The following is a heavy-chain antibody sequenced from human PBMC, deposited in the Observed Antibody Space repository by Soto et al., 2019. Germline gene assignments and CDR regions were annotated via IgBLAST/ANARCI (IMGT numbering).Heavy chain of an antibody. V-gene: IGHV1-18*01. CDR1: SYTFSSYR. J-gene: IGHJ4*02. CDR3: ARTLPPIDY. D-gene: IGHD1-26*01. CDR2: XRXXXGHX. Sequence: XSVKVSCKASSYTFSSYRISWVRQAPGQXXXXXXXXRXXXGHXXYAXXXXXXVNXXXXXXXSTAYMELRSLRSDDTAVYYCARTLPPIDYWGQGTLVTVYS.